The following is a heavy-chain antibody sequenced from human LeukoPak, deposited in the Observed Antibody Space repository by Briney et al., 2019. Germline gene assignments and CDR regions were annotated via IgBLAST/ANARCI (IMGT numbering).Heavy chain of an antibody. CDR2: INSDGSST. V-gene: IGHV3-74*01. CDR1: RFTFSTYW. CDR3: VSVNGD. Sequence: PGGSLRLSYAASRFTFSTYWMHWVRQAPGKGLVWVSRINSDGSSTSYADFVKGRFTISRDDAKNTLSLQMNSLRAEDTAVYYCVSVNGDWGQGTLVTVSS. D-gene: IGHD2-8*01. J-gene: IGHJ4*02.